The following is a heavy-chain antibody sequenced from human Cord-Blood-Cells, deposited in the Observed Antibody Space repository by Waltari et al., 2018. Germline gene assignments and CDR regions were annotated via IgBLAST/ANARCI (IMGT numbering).Heavy chain of an antibody. CDR2: ISAYNGNT. CDR3: ARAPPYCTNGVCYDAFDI. V-gene: IGHV1-18*01. CDR1: GYTFTSYG. Sequence: QVQLVQSGAEVKKPGASVKVSCKASGYTFTSYGHSWARQAPGQGLEWMGWISAYNGNTNYAQKLQGRVTMTTDTSTSTAYMELRSLRSDDTAVYYCARAPPYCTNGVCYDAFDIWGQGTMVTVSS. D-gene: IGHD2-8*01. J-gene: IGHJ3*02.